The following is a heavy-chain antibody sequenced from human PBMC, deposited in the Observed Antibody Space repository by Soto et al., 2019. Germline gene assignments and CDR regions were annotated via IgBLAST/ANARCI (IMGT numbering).Heavy chain of an antibody. V-gene: IGHV1-18*04. Sequence: QVQLVQSGAEVKKPGASVKVSCKASGYTFTNYGISWVRQAPGQGLERMGWISVYDGNTNYAQKFQGRVTMTTDTSTSTAYMELRSLRSADTAVYYCARDPPYYLDNSGYYFDSWGQGALVTVSS. D-gene: IGHD3-22*01. J-gene: IGHJ4*02. CDR1: GYTFTNYG. CDR3: ARDPPYYLDNSGYYFDS. CDR2: ISVYDGNT.